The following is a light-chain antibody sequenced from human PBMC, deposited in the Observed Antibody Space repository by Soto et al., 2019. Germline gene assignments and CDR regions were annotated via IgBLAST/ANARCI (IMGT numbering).Light chain of an antibody. CDR3: QQLT. J-gene: IGKJ1*01. CDR2: DAS. V-gene: IGKV3-11*01. Sequence: EIVLTQSPATLSLSPVERATLSCRASQSVSSYLAWYQQKPGQAPRLLIYDASNRATGIPARFSGSGSGTDFTLTIISLEPEDFAVYYCQQLTFGQGTKVEIK. CDR1: QSVSSY.